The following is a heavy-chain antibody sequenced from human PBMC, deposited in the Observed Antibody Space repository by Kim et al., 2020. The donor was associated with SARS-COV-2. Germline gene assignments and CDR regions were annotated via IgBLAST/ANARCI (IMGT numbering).Heavy chain of an antibody. J-gene: IGHJ6*02. D-gene: IGHD6-13*01. Sequence: SETLSLTCTVSGGSISSSSYYWGWIRQPPGKGLEWIGSIYYSGSTYYNPSLKSRVTISVDTSKNQFSLKLSSVTAADTAVYYCARHSGYSSSYGGRDVWGQGTPVTVSS. CDR3: ARHSGYSSSYGGRDV. CDR2: IYYSGST. V-gene: IGHV4-39*01. CDR1: GGSISSSSYY.